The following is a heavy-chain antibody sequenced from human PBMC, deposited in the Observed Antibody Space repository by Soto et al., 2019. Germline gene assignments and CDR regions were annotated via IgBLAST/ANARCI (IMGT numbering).Heavy chain of an antibody. V-gene: IGHV3-15*05. CDR2: IKSGGAT. Sequence: EVHLVDSGGGLVKPGGSLRLSCAASGFVFRNAWINWVRQAPGKGLEWVGRIKSGGATDFAALARGRFAITRDDSRNMAYMQMNNLETEDTAVYYCTTDSYSTIIDVRFDFWGQGALVTVSS. CDR3: TTDSYSTIIDVRFDF. D-gene: IGHD3-22*01. J-gene: IGHJ4*02. CDR1: GFVFRNAW.